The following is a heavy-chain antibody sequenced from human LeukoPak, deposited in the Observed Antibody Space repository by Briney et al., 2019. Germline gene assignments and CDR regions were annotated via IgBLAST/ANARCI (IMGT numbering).Heavy chain of an antibody. CDR1: GGSISSGGYY. J-gene: IGHJ4*02. D-gene: IGHD5-12*01. CDR2: IYYSGST. V-gene: IGHV4-31*03. Sequence: SETLCLTCTVSGGSISSGGYYWSWIRQHPGKGLEWIGYIYYSGSTYYNPSLKSRVAISVDTSKNQFSLKLSSVTAADTAVYYCARASRGATIPLFDYWGQGTLVTVSS. CDR3: ARASRGATIPLFDY.